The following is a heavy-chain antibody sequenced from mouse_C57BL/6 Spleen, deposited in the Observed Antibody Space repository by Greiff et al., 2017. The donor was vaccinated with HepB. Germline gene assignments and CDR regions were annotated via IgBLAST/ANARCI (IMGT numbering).Heavy chain of an antibody. V-gene: IGHV1-75*01. CDR2: IFPGSGST. Sequence: QVHVKQSGPELVKPGASVKISCKASGYTFTDYYINWVKQRPGQGLEWIGWIFPGSGSTYYNEKFKGKATLTVDKSSSTAYMLLSSLTSEDSAVYFCARSGDGYYGTDYWGQGTTLTVSS. CDR3: ARSGDGYYGTDY. J-gene: IGHJ2*01. D-gene: IGHD2-3*01. CDR1: GYTFTDYY.